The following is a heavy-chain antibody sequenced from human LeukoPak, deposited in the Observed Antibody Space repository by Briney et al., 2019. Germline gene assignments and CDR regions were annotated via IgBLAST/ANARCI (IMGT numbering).Heavy chain of an antibody. V-gene: IGHV3-30*18. D-gene: IGHD3-16*01. CDR2: ISYDGSKK. CDR3: AKVRLLWYFDL. Sequence: GGSLRLSCAASGFTFSNYGMHWVRQAPGKGLEWVAVISYDGSKKYYADSVKGRFTISRDNSKNTLYLQMNSLRAEDTAVYYCAKVRLLWYFDLWGRGTLVTVSS. J-gene: IGHJ2*01. CDR1: GFTFSNYG.